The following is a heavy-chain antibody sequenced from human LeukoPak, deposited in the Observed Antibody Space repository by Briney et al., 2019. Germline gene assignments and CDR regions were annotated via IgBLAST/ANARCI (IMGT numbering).Heavy chain of an antibody. CDR3: AREILKFEI. CDR1: GYSFNSQG. J-gene: IGHJ3*02. Sequence: ASVRVSCKASGYSFNSQGMNWVRQAPGQGLEWMGWINTDSGNPTYAQGFTGRFVFSLDSSVSTAYLQISNLMPEDTAKYYCAREILKFEIGGKGTGVTFSS. V-gene: IGHV7-4-1*02. CDR2: INTDSGNP.